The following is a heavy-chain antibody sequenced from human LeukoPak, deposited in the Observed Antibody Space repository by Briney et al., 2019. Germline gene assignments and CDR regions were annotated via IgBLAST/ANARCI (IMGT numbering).Heavy chain of an antibody. Sequence: VTLSLTCAVYGGSFSGYYWSWIRQPPGKGLEWIGEINHSGSTNYNPSLMSRVTISVDASKNQFSLKLRSVTAADTAVYYCARGGTAAACGWFDPWGQGTLVTVAS. D-gene: IGHD6-13*01. CDR1: GGSFSGYY. J-gene: IGHJ5*02. CDR3: ARGGTAAACGWFDP. V-gene: IGHV4-34*01. CDR2: INHSGST.